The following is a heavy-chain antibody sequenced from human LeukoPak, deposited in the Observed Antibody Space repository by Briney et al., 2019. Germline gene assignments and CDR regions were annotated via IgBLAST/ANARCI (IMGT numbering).Heavy chain of an antibody. Sequence: GGSLRLSCAASGFTFSSYAMHWVRQAPGKGLEWVAVISYDGSNKYYADSVTGRFTISRDNSKNTLYLQMNSLRPEDTAVYYCARSYGSASYNIDYWGQGTLVTVSS. V-gene: IGHV3-30*04. CDR2: ISYDGSNK. D-gene: IGHD3-10*01. CDR1: GFTFSSYA. CDR3: ARSYGSASYNIDY. J-gene: IGHJ4*02.